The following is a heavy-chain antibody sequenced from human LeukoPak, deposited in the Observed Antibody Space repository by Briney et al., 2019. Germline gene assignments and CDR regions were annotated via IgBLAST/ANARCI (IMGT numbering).Heavy chain of an antibody. D-gene: IGHD3-22*01. CDR1: GGSISSGGYY. CDR3: ARRHLSPSAPYYDSSGYHTPFDY. Sequence: KTSETLSLTCTVSGGSISSGGYYWSWIRQHPGKGLEWIGYINYSGSTYYNPSLKSRVTISVDTSKNQFSLKLSSVTAADTAVYYCARRHLSPSAPYYDSSGYHTPFDYWGQGTLVTVSS. J-gene: IGHJ4*02. V-gene: IGHV4-31*03. CDR2: INYSGST.